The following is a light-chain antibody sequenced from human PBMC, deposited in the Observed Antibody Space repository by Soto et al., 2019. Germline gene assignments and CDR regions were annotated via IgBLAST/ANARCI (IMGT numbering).Light chain of an antibody. Sequence: QSAPTQPASVSGSPGQSITISCTGTSSDVGGYNYVSWYQQHPGKAPKVIIYGVTHRPSGVSNRFSGSKSVNTASLTISGLQAEDEADYYCCSYTTTNTLVFGGGTKLTVL. CDR2: GVT. CDR1: SSDVGGYNY. V-gene: IGLV2-14*01. J-gene: IGLJ2*01. CDR3: CSYTTTNTLV.